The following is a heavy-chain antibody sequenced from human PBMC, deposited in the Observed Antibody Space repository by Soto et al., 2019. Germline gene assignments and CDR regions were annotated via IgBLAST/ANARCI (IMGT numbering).Heavy chain of an antibody. CDR2: ISYDGSNK. CDR1: GFTFSSYG. Sequence: GGSLRLSCAASGFTFSSYGMHWVRQAPGKGLEWVAVISYDGSNKYYADFVKGRFTISRDNSKNTLYLQMNSLRAEDTAVYYCAKDMRSGYDSYYYYYGMDVWGQGTTVTVSS. V-gene: IGHV3-30*18. D-gene: IGHD5-12*01. CDR3: AKDMRSGYDSYYYYYGMDV. J-gene: IGHJ6*02.